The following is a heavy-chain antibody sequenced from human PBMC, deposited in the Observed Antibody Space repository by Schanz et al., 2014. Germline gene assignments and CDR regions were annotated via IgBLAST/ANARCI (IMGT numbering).Heavy chain of an antibody. V-gene: IGHV3-33*08. Sequence: VQLLESGGGLVRPGGSLRLSCAASGFTFSSYAMHWVRQAPGKGLEWVAVIWNNGVTKYYADSVRGRFTISRDRFQNTLYLRMSSLRAEDTAVYYCARPRFDYGEVDYWGQGTLVTVSS. CDR3: ARPRFDYGEVDY. J-gene: IGHJ4*02. CDR1: GFTFSSYA. D-gene: IGHD4-17*01. CDR2: IWNNGVTK.